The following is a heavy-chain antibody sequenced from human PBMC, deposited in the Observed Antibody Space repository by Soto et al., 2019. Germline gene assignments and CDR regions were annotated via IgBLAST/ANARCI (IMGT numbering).Heavy chain of an antibody. CDR2: INHSGST. D-gene: IGHD2-2*01. J-gene: IGHJ4*02. CDR3: ASGRPLEETAMPKGFDY. CDR1: GGSFSGYY. Sequence: SETLSLTCAVYGGSFSGYYWSWIRQPPGKGLEWIGEINHSGSTNYNPSLKSRVTISVDTSKNQFSLKLSSVTAADTAVYYCASGRPLEETAMPKGFDYWGQGTLVTVSS. V-gene: IGHV4-34*01.